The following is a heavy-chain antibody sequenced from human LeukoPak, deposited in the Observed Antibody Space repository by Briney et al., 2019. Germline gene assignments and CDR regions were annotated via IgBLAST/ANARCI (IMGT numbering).Heavy chain of an antibody. V-gene: IGHV1-18*04. CDR2: ISAYNGNT. CDR1: GYTSTSYG. J-gene: IGHJ4*02. Sequence: ASVKVSCKASGYTSTSYGISWVRQAPGQGLEWMGWISAYNGNTNYAQKLQGRVTMTTDTSTSTAYMELRSLRSDDTAVYYCARGPISLWFGDLFIYWGQGTLVTVSS. CDR3: ARGPISLWFGDLFIY. D-gene: IGHD3-10*01.